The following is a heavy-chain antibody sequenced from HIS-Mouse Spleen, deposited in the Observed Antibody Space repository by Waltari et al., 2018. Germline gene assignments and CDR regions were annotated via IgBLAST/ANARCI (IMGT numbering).Heavy chain of an antibody. V-gene: IGHV1-8*01. CDR3: ARGHDYSNYFDY. CDR2: MNPNSGNT. J-gene: IGHJ4*02. D-gene: IGHD4-4*01. Sequence: VQLVQSGAEVKKPGASVKVSCKASVYTFTSYAINWVRQATGQGLEWMGWMNPNSGNTGYAQKFQGRVTMTRNTSISTAYMELSSLRSEDTAVYYCARGHDYSNYFDYWCQGTLVTVSS. CDR1: VYTFTSYA.